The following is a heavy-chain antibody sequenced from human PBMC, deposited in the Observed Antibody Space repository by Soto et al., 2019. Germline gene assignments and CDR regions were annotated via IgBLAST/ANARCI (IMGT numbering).Heavy chain of an antibody. CDR3: ARALRDGLPSAYRAS. CDR1: GFSLSKARMG. CDR2: IFCNDER. J-gene: IGHJ5*02. D-gene: IGHD2-15*01. V-gene: IGHV2-26*01. Sequence: QVTLKESGPVLVKPTETLTLTCSVSGFSLSKARMGVSWIRQPPGKALEWLAHIFCNDERSYNTSLKSRLTISRGTSNSPVVLTMTNVDPVDTGTLSCARALRDGLPSAYRASWGQGSLVTVSS.